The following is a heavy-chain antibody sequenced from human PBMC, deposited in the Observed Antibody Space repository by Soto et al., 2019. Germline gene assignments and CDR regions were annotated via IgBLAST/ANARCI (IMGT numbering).Heavy chain of an antibody. D-gene: IGHD6-13*01. J-gene: IGHJ3*02. Sequence: QVQLVQSGAEVKKPGSSVKVSCKASGGTFSSYAISWVRQAPGQGLEWMGGIIPIFGTANYAQKFQGRVTITADESTSTGYMELSSLRSEDTAVYYCARDLDARQLVLHLDAFDIWGQGTMVTVSS. CDR1: GGTFSSYA. V-gene: IGHV1-69*12. CDR2: IIPIFGTA. CDR3: ARDLDARQLVLHLDAFDI.